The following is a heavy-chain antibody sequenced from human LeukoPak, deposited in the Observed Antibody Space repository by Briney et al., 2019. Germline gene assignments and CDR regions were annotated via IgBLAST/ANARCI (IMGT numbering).Heavy chain of an antibody. CDR2: ISYDGSNK. V-gene: IGHV3-30*03. CDR3: ARDRLITNLMDV. Sequence: PGGSLRLSCAASGFIFSNYGIHWVRQAPGKGLEWVAVISYDGSNKYYADSVRGRFTISRDNSKNTLYLQMNSLRAEDTAVYYCARDRLITNLMDVWGKGTTVTVSS. CDR1: GFIFSNYG. J-gene: IGHJ6*03. D-gene: IGHD3-3*01.